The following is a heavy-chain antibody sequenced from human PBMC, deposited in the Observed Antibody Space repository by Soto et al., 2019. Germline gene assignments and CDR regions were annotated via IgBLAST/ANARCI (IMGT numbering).Heavy chain of an antibody. D-gene: IGHD4-4*01. CDR1: GGSISSSSYY. Sequence: NPSETLSLTCTVSGGSISSSSYYWGWIRQPPGKGLEWIGSIYYSGSTYYNPSLKSRVTISVDTSKNQFSLKLSSVTAADTAVYYCARLVDSNYGLGETVLGWEVDVWGQGTTVTVSS. CDR3: ARLVDSNYGLGETVLGWEVDV. CDR2: IYYSGST. V-gene: IGHV4-39*01. J-gene: IGHJ6*02.